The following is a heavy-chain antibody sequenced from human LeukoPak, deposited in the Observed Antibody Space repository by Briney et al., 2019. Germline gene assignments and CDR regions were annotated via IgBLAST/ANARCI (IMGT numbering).Heavy chain of an antibody. CDR3: ARAGYCSGPTCHTSRPVYNSFDR. CDR2: VYYSGNTNYN. D-gene: IGHD2-15*01. Sequence: SETLSLTCSVSGVSISSYYWTWVRQPPGKGLECVGYVYYSGNTNYNNYNPSLKSRVTISMDTSKNQFSLKLTSVTAADTAMYYCARAGYCSGPTCHTSRPVYNSFDRWGQGTQVTVSS. V-gene: IGHV4-59*13. CDR1: GVSISSYY. J-gene: IGHJ5*02.